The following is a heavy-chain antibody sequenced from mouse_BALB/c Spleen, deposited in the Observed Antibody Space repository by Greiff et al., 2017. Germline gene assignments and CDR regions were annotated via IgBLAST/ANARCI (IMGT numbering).Heavy chain of an antibody. CDR3: ARSYGLYAMDY. J-gene: IGHJ4*01. V-gene: IGHV5-12-1*01. CDR2: ISSGGGST. CDR1: GFAFSSYD. Sequence: EVNVVESGGGLVKPGGSLKLSCAASGFAFSSYDMSWVRQTPEKRLEWVAYISSGGGSTYYPDTVKGRFTITRDNAKNTLYLQMSSLKSEDTAMYYCARSYGLYAMDYWGQGTSVTVSS. D-gene: IGHD1-1*02.